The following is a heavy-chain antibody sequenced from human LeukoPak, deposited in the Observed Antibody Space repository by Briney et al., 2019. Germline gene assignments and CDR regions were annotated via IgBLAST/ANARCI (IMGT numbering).Heavy chain of an antibody. V-gene: IGHV4-30-2*01. CDR1: GGSISSGGYS. CDR3: ARSRHQLPPFAYYYGMDV. CDR2: IYHSGST. J-gene: IGHJ6*02. Sequence: SETLSLTCAVSGGSISSGGYSWSWIRQPPGKGLEWIGYIYHSGSTYYNPSLKSRVTISVDRSKNQFSLKLSSVTAADTAVYYCARSRHQLPPFAYYYGMDVWGQGTTVTVSS. D-gene: IGHD2-2*01.